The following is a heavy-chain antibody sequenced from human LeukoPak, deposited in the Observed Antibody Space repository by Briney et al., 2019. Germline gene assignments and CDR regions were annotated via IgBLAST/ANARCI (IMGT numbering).Heavy chain of an antibody. CDR1: GYTFTSYA. J-gene: IGHJ6*02. CDR2: INVGNGNT. V-gene: IGHV1-3*01. D-gene: IGHD2-2*01. Sequence: GASVKVSCKASGYTFTSYAMHWVRQAPGQRLEWMGWINVGNGNTKYSQKFQGRVTITRDTSASTAYMELSSLRSEDTAVYYRARYGDIVVVPAAKGMDVWGQGTTVTVSS. CDR3: ARYGDIVVVPAAKGMDV.